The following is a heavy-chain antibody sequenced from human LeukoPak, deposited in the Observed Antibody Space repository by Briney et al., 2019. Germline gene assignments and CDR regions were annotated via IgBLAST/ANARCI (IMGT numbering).Heavy chain of an antibody. CDR3: ATELAVAGTGGENGEDY. J-gene: IGHJ4*02. D-gene: IGHD6-19*01. CDR1: GFTFSSYA. V-gene: IGHV3-23*01. Sequence: GGSLRLSCAASGFTFSSYAMSWVRQAPGKGLEWVSAISGSGGSTYYADSVKGRFTISRDNSKNTLYLQMNSLRAEDTAVYYCATELAVAGTGGENGEDYWGQGTLVTVSS. CDR2: ISGSGGST.